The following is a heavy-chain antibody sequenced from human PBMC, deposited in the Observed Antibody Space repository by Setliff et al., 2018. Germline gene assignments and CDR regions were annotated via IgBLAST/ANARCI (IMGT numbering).Heavy chain of an antibody. CDR3: VRDWRHKAMDV. V-gene: IGHV3-30*02. CDR2: TRFDGSNQ. J-gene: IGHJ6*02. D-gene: IGHD2-21*01. Sequence: GGSLRLSCAASGFIFSSFGMHWVRRAPGKGLEWVAFTRFDGSNQYYGDPVRGRFTISGDNSENTLSLQMNSLRVEDTAVYSCVRDWRHKAMDVWGQGTTVTVSS. CDR1: GFIFSSFG.